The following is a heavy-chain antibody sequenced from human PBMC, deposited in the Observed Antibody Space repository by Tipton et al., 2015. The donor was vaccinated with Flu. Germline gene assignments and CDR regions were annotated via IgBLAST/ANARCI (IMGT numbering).Heavy chain of an antibody. D-gene: IGHD2-2*01. CDR1: GGSISSYY. CDR3: ARGDCSSTSCLDY. J-gene: IGHJ4*02. V-gene: IGHV4-59*01. CDR2: IYYSGST. Sequence: TLSLTCTVSGGSISSYYWSWIRQPPGKGLEWIGYIYYSGSTNYNPSLKSRVTISVDTSKNQFSLKLSSVTAADTAVYYCARGDCSSTSCLDYWGQGTLGTVSS.